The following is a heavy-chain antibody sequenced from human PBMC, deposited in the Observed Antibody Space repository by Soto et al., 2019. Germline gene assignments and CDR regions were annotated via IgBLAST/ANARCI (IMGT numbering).Heavy chain of an antibody. D-gene: IGHD3-9*01. J-gene: IGHJ5*02. Sequence: EVQLVESGGGLVKPGGSLRLSCAASGFTFSSYSMNWVRQAPGKGLEWVSSISSSSSYIYYADSVKGRFTISRDNAKNSLDGQMNSLGAEDRAVYYCAGALGYFDGLLSGSWFDPWGKGPLVTVPS. CDR3: AGALGYFDGLLSGSWFDP. CDR2: ISSSSSYI. CDR1: GFTFSSYS. V-gene: IGHV3-21*01.